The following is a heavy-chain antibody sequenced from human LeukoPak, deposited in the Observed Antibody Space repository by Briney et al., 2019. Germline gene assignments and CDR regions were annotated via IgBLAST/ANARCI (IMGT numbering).Heavy chain of an antibody. Sequence: SETLSLTCAVSGGSISSADYYWSWIRQSPGKGLEWIGFIYYSGSTYYNPSLKSRVTISVDTSKNQFSLMLRSVTAADTAVYYCASIVVVTAAIDYWGQGTLVTVSS. V-gene: IGHV4-30-4*01. CDR2: IYYSGST. CDR1: GGSISSADYY. D-gene: IGHD2-21*02. J-gene: IGHJ4*02. CDR3: ASIVVVTAAIDY.